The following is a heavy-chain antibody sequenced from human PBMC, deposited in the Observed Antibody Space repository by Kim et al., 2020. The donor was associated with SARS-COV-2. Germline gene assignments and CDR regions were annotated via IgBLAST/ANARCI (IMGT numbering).Heavy chain of an antibody. CDR2: IYTSGST. CDR1: GGSISSGSYY. Sequence: SETLSLTCTVSGGSISSGSYYWSWIRQPAGKGLEWIGRIYTSGSTNYNPSLKSRVTISVDTSKNQFSLKLSSVTAADTAVYYCARVEVTDRTAPYYYYGMDVWGQGTTVTVSS. D-gene: IGHD1-1*01. J-gene: IGHJ6*02. CDR3: ARVEVTDRTAPYYYYGMDV. V-gene: IGHV4-61*02.